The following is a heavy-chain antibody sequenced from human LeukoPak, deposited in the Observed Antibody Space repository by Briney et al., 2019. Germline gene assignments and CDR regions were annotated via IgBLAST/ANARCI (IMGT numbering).Heavy chain of an antibody. CDR3: AVGQQWLVPQDGFDI. Sequence: PGGSLRLSCAASGFIFSTYWMHWVRQAPGKGLVWVSRIKIDGSSTSYADSVKGRFTISRDNSKNTLYLQMNSLKTEDTAVYYCAVGQQWLVPQDGFDIWGQGTMVTVSS. D-gene: IGHD6-19*01. V-gene: IGHV3-74*01. CDR1: GFIFSTYW. CDR2: IKIDGSST. J-gene: IGHJ3*02.